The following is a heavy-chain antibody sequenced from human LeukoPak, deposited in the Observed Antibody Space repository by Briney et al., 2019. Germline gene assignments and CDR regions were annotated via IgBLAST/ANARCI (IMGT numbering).Heavy chain of an antibody. D-gene: IGHD1-14*01. V-gene: IGHV5-51*01. CDR1: GYSFTSYW. CDR2: IYPGDSDT. J-gene: IGHJ4*02. CDR3: ARQCNYGTTLAEIDY. Sequence: ESLKISCKGSGYSFTSYWIGWVRQMPGKGLEWMGIIYPGDSDTRYSPSFQGQVTISADKSISTAYLQWSSLKASDTAMYYCARQCNYGTTLAEIDYWGQGTLVTVSS.